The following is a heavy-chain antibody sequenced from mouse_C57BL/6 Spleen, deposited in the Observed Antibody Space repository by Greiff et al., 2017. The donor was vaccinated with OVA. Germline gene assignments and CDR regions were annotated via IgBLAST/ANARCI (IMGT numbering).Heavy chain of an antibody. CDR3: AREYGNYWYFDV. CDR2: IYPRGGNT. V-gene: IGHV1-81*01. D-gene: IGHD2-1*01. J-gene: IGHJ1*03. Sequence: VQLQQSGAELARPGASVKLSCKASGYTFTSYGISWVKQRTGQGLEWIGEIYPRGGNTYYNEKFKGKATLTADKSSSTAYMELRSLTSEDSAVYFCAREYGNYWYFDVWGTGTTVTVSS. CDR1: GYTFTSYG.